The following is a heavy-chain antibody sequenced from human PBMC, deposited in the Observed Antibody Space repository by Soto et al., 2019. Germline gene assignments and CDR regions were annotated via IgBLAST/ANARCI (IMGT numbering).Heavy chain of an antibody. J-gene: IGHJ4*02. CDR2: ISQSGNT. V-gene: IGHV4-34*01. CDR3: ARAPKVSGSSQTRPDF. CDR1: SGSLSGYY. Sequence: YSGSLSGYYWSWIRQPPGKGLEWIGEISQSGNTNYSPSLKSRVSISIDTSKKQFSLNLAPVSAADTAVYYCARAPKVSGSSQTRPDFWGQGTLVTVSS. D-gene: IGHD6-6*01.